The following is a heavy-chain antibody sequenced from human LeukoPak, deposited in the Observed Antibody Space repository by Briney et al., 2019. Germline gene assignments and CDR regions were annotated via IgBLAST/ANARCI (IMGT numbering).Heavy chain of an antibody. D-gene: IGHD3-22*01. V-gene: IGHV3-30*18. J-gene: IGHJ4*02. CDR1: GFTFRNYG. CDR3: AKDQRHYYDSSGFLTPDY. Sequence: GGSLRLSCAASGFTFRNYGTHWVRQAPGKGLEWVAVISYDGSKKYYADSVKGRFTISRDNSENMLYLQMNSVRAEDTAVFYCAKDQRHYYDSSGFLTPDYWGQGTLVTVSS. CDR2: ISYDGSKK.